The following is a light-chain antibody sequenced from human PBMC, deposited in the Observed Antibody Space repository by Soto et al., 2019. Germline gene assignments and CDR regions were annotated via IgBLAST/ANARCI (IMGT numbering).Light chain of an antibody. CDR2: GVS. V-gene: IGKV3-20*01. Sequence: IVLTQSPSNMAFTPGGRGPLFCRASQPVSSNCLAWYQQKPGQAPRLLIYGVSSRASGSPDRIFGSGSGTDFTLPISSLQPEDFATYYCQQANSFPLTFGGGTKVDI. J-gene: IGKJ4*01. CDR3: QQANSFPLT. CDR1: QPVSSNC.